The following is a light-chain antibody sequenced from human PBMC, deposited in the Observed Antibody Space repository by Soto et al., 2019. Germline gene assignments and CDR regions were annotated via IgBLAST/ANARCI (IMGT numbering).Light chain of an antibody. J-gene: IGKJ2*01. CDR1: QSVSSK. V-gene: IGKV3-15*01. Sequence: EIVMTQSPATLSVSPGERATLSCRASQSVSSKLAWFQQKPGQAPSLLIYGVSTRATGVPVRFSGSGSGTEFTLAISGLQSEDFAVDYCQQYNNWPHTFGQGTKVEIK. CDR3: QQYNNWPHT. CDR2: GVS.